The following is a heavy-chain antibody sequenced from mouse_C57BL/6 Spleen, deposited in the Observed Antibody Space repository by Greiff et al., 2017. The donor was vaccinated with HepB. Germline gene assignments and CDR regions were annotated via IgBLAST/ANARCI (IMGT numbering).Heavy chain of an antibody. V-gene: IGHV1-69*01. Sequence: QVQLQQPGAELVMPGASVKLSCKASGYTFTSYWMHWVKQRPGQGLEWIGEIDPSDSYTNSNQKFKGKSTLTVDKSSSTAYMQLSSLTSEDSAVYICAREGGIITVVDSIDYWGQGTTLTVSS. CDR2: IDPSDSYT. CDR1: GYTFTSYW. CDR3: AREGGIITVVDSIDY. J-gene: IGHJ2*01. D-gene: IGHD1-1*01.